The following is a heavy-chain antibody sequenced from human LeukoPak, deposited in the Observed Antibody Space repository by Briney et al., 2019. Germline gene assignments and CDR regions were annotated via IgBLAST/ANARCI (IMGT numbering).Heavy chain of an antibody. J-gene: IGHJ4*02. V-gene: IGHV3-23*01. CDR1: GFTFSSYA. CDR3: VKRDKGTFDY. CDR2: IGARADTS. D-gene: IGHD3-16*01. Sequence: GGSLRVSCAASGFTFSSYAMTRVRQAPGKGLEWVSAIGARADTSDYADAVKGRFIISRDNSKNTLYLQMNSLRAEDTAVYYCVKRDKGTFDYWGRGTLVTVSS.